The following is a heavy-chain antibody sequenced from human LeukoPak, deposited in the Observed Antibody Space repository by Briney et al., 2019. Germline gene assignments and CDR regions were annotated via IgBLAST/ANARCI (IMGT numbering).Heavy chain of an antibody. V-gene: IGHV3-23*01. J-gene: IGHJ4*02. CDR2: ISGSA. D-gene: IGHD6-6*01. Sequence: GSLGLACGATAFSCSSDSMRWVRQASGKGLEWVSPISGSAYYADSVKGRFTISRDNSKNTLYLQMNSLRAEDTAVYYCAKGRGYSSSSGIDYWGQGTLVTVSS. CDR1: AFSCSSDS. CDR3: AKGRGYSSSSGIDY.